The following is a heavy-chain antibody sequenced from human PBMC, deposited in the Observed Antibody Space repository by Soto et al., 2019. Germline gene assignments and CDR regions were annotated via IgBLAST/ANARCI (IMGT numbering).Heavy chain of an antibody. CDR3: TRANYYDSSGYYYKDDY. V-gene: IGHV3-49*03. CDR2: IRSKAYGGTT. CDR1: GFTFGDYA. Sequence: HPGGSLRLSCTASGFTFGDYAMSWFRQAPGKGLEWVGFIRSKAYGGTTEYAASVKGRFTISRDDSKSIAYLQMNSLKTEDTAVYYCTRANYYDSSGYYYKDDYWGQGTLVTVSS. D-gene: IGHD3-22*01. J-gene: IGHJ4*02.